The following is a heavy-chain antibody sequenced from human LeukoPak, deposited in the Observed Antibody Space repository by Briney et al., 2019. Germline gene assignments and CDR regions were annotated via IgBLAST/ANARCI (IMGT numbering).Heavy chain of an antibody. V-gene: IGHV3-11*01. CDR1: GIPFINAW. CDR2: ISRSGDTL. J-gene: IGHJ6*02. D-gene: IGHD2/OR15-2a*01. CDR3: AREVVIFPDYYYYGMDV. Sequence: GGSLRLSCAVSGIPFINAWMTWVRQAPGKGLEWISYISRSGDTLYYADSVEGRFTISRDNAKNSLFLQMNSLRADDTAVYYCAREVVIFPDYYYYGMDVWGQGTTVTVSS.